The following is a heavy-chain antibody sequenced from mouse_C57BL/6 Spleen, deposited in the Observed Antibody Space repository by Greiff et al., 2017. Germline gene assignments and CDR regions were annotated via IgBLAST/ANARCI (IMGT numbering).Heavy chain of an antibody. CDR3: ARQGDYGSSYWYFDV. V-gene: IGHV5-12*01. CDR2: ISNGGGST. D-gene: IGHD1-1*01. Sequence: EVKLEESGGGLVQPGGSLKLSCAASGFTFSDYYMYWVRQTPEKRLEWVAYISNGGGSTYYPDTVKGRFTISRDNAKNTRYLQMSRLKSEDTAMYYCARQGDYGSSYWYFDVWGTGTTVTVSS. J-gene: IGHJ1*03. CDR1: GFTFSDYY.